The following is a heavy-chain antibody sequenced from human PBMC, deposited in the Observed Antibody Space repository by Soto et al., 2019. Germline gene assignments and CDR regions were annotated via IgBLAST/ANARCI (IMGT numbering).Heavy chain of an antibody. V-gene: IGHV4-59*01. CDR3: ARGLYGGTYYFDY. D-gene: IGHD4-17*01. CDR2: VYYNGET. J-gene: IGHJ4*02. CDR1: GGSISGYY. Sequence: PSETLSLTCTVSGGSISGYYWIWIRQPPGERLEWIGYVYYNGETNSDPSLKSRVTMLVDTSKNQFSLTLSSVTAADTAVYYCARGLYGGTYYFDYWGQGALVTVSS.